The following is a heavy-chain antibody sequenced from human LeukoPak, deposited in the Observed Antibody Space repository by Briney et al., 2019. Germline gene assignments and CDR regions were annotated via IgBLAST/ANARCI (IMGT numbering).Heavy chain of an antibody. D-gene: IGHD5-12*01. CDR3: AKDPGGYDSQYFQH. CDR1: GFTFSNYW. Sequence: GGSLRLSCAASGFTFSNYWMIWVRQAPGKGLEWVANMKQDGSLKYYADSVKGRFTISRDNSKNTLYLQMNSLRAEDTAVYYCAKDPGGYDSQYFQHWGQGTLVTVSS. V-gene: IGHV3-7*01. J-gene: IGHJ1*01. CDR2: MKQDGSLK.